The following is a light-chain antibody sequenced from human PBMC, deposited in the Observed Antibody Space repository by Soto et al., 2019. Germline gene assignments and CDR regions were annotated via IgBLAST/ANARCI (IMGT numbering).Light chain of an antibody. CDR1: SSNIGAGYD. CDR3: QSNDSSLSGSV. CDR2: GST. V-gene: IGLV1-40*01. Sequence: QSVLTQPPSVAGAPGQRVTISCIGISSNIGAGYDVHWYQQLPGIAPKLLIYGSTIRPSGVPDRFSGSKSGTSASLAITGLQAEDEADYYCQSNDSSLSGSVFGTGTKLTVL. J-gene: IGLJ1*01.